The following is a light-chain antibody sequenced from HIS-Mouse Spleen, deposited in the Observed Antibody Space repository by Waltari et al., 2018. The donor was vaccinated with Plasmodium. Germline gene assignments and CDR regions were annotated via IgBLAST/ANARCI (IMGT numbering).Light chain of an antibody. Sequence: SYELTQPPSVSVSPGQTARTTCSGDSLPNKYAYWYQQKSGQAPVLVIYEDSKRPTGIPVRFSGSSSGTMATLTISGAQVEDEADYYCYSTDSSGNHRVFGGGTKLTVL. J-gene: IGLJ3*02. V-gene: IGLV3-10*01. CDR2: EDS. CDR3: YSTDSSGNHRV. CDR1: SLPNKY.